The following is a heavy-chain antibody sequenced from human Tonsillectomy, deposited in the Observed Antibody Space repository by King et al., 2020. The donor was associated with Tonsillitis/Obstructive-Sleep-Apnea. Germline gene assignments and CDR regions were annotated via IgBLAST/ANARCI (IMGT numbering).Heavy chain of an antibody. D-gene: IGHD5-24*01. J-gene: IGHJ4*02. CDR2: ISYDGSNK. CDR3: AREGRGTYFDY. V-gene: IGHV3-30*01. CDR1: GFTFSSYA. Sequence: VQLVESGGGVVQPGRSLRLSCAASGFTFSSYAMHWVRQAPGKGLEWLAVISYDGSNKYYADAVKGRFTISRDNSKNTLYLQMNSLRAEDTAVYYCAREGRGTYFDYWGQGTLVTVSS.